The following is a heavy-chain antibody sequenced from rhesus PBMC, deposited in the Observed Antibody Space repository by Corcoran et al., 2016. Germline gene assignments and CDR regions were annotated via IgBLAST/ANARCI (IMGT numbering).Heavy chain of an antibody. CDR3: AKGYEDDYGYYLAFDF. J-gene: IGHJ3*01. CDR1: GFTFSSYG. D-gene: IGHD3-9*01. Sequence: EVQLVESGGGLVQPGGSLRLSCAASGFTFSSYGMSWVRQAPGKGLEWVSAINSGGCTTYYPDAVKGRFTISRDNSKNTLSLQRNSLRAEDTAVYYCAKGYEDDYGYYLAFDFWGQGLRVTVSS. V-gene: IGHV3S5*01. CDR2: INSGGCTT.